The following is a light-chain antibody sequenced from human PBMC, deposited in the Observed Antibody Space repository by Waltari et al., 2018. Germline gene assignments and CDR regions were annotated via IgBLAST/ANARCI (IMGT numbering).Light chain of an antibody. Sequence: FMLTQPHSVSASPGKTVTLSSPRTGGSIATTLVHWYQQRPGTAPTTVIYENDKRPSGVPDRFSGSMGASYNSASLTISGLRTEDEAVYYCQSYDSSDWVFGGGTQVTVL. CDR3: QSYDSSDWV. CDR1: GGSIATTL. V-gene: IGLV6-57*03. CDR2: END. J-gene: IGLJ3*02.